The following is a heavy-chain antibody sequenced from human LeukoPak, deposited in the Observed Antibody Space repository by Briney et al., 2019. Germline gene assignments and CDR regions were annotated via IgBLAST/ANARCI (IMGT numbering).Heavy chain of an antibody. Sequence: GGSLRLSCAASGFTFSSYAMSWVRQAQGKGLEWVSAISGSGGSTYYPASVPRRFTISRHNSKNTLYLQMNSLRAEDTAVYYCAINTAMVPYYFDYWGQGTLVTVSS. D-gene: IGHD5-18*01. CDR2: ISGSGGST. J-gene: IGHJ4*02. CDR1: GFTFSSYA. CDR3: AINTAMVPYYFDY. V-gene: IGHV3-23*01.